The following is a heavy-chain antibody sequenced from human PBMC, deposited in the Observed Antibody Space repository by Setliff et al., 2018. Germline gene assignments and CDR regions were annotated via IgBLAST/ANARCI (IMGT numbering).Heavy chain of an antibody. V-gene: IGHV4-39*01. J-gene: IGHJ4*02. CDR3: ARKGISALSGYSENYYFDY. Sequence: PSETLSLTCTVSGGSLSISNSYWGWIRQPPGKGLEWIGTIYYSGNTHYTPSLKSRVTISVDTSNNQFSLKLNSVTAADTGVYYCARKGISALSGYSENYYFDYWGQGTLVTVSS. CDR2: IYYSGNT. D-gene: IGHD5-12*01. CDR1: GGSLSISNSY.